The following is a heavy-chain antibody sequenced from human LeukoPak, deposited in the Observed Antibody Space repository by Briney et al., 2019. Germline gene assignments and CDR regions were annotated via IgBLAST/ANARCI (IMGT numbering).Heavy chain of an antibody. J-gene: IGHJ4*02. CDR1: GFTFSSYW. D-gene: IGHD2-15*01. V-gene: IGHV3-74*01. CDR2: INSDGRSI. CDR3: ARRPVAATPDYFDY. Sequence: PGGSLRLSCAASGFTFSSYWMHWVRQAPGKGLVWVSRINSDGRSISYADSVKGRFTISRDNAKNTLYLQMNSLRAEDTAVYYCARRPVAATPDYFDYWGQGTLFTVPS.